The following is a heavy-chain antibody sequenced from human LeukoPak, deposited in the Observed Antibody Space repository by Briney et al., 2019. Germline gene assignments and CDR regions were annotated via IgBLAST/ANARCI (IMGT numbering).Heavy chain of an antibody. CDR1: GYSISSGYY. CDR2: IYHSGST. J-gene: IGHJ4*02. D-gene: IGHD5-12*01. CDR3: ARDSGYDSHSGGWKFDY. V-gene: IGHV4-38-2*02. Sequence: SETLSLTCAVSGYSISSGYYWGWIRQPPGKGLEWIGSIYHSGSTYYNPSLKSRVTISVDTSKNQFSLKLSSVTAADTAVYYCARDSGYDSHSGGWKFDYWGQGTLVTVSS.